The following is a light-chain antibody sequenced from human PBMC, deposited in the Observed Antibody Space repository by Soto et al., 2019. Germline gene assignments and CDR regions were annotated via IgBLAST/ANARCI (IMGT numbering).Light chain of an antibody. CDR1: SSDVGGYNY. CDR3: SSYAGSNNFV. J-gene: IGLJ1*01. V-gene: IGLV2-8*01. CDR2: EVS. Sequence: QSVLTQPPSASGSPGQSVTISCTGTSSDVGGYNYVSWYQQHPGKAPTLMIYEVSKRPSGVPGRFSGSKSGNTASLTVSGLQAEDEADYYCSSYAGSNNFVFGAGTKVTVL.